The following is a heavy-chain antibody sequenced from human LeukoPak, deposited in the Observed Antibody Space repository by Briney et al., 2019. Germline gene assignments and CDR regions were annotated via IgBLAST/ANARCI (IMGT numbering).Heavy chain of an antibody. Sequence: GGSLRLSCSVSGFTFSTYVMHWVRQAPGKGLEYVSAISSNGDNTYYADSVKGRFTISRNNSKNTLYLQMSSLRADDTAVYYCVRGTGYWGQGTLVTVSS. J-gene: IGHJ4*02. CDR2: ISSNGDNT. CDR3: VRGTGY. V-gene: IGHV3-64D*06. CDR1: GFTFSTYV.